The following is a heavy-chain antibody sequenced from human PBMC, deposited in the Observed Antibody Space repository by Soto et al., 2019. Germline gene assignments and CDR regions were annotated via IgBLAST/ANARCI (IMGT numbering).Heavy chain of an antibody. J-gene: IGHJ6*02. V-gene: IGHV3-21*01. CDR3: ATDGAAGAVMGV. D-gene: IGHD6-13*01. CDR2: ISSGGEYL. Sequence: EVQLVESGGGLVKPGGSLRLSCAASGLTFSTYGMNWVRQAPGKGLEWVSSISSGGEYLDYADSVKGRLTISRDNAKNSLYLQLDSLRVEDTAVYYFATDGAAGAVMGVWGQGTTVTVSS. CDR1: GLTFSTYG.